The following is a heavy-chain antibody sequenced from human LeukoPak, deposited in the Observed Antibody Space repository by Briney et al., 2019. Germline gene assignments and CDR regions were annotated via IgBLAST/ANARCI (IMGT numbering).Heavy chain of an antibody. D-gene: IGHD3-16*01. J-gene: IGHJ4*02. V-gene: IGHV3-30-3*01. CDR2: ISYDGSNK. Sequence: GGSLRLSCAASGFTFSSYAMHWVRQAPGKGLEWVAVISYDGSNKYYADSVKGRFTISRDNSKNTLYLQMNSLRAEDTAVYYCARAPPEMITFGYVDYWGQGTLVTVSP. CDR1: GFTFSSYA. CDR3: ARAPPEMITFGYVDY.